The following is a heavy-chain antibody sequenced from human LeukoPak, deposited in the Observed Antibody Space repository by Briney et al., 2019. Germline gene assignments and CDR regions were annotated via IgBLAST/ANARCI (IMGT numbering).Heavy chain of an antibody. CDR1: GYTFTSYG. CDR3: ARDSITMIVVVIPFDY. J-gene: IGHJ4*02. D-gene: IGHD3-22*01. V-gene: IGHV1-18*01. Sequence: EASVKVSCKASGYTFTSYGISWVRQAPGQGPEWMGWISAYNGNTNYAQKLQGRVTMTTDTSTSTAYMELRSLRSDDTAVYYCARDSITMIVVVIPFDYWGQGTLVTVSS. CDR2: ISAYNGNT.